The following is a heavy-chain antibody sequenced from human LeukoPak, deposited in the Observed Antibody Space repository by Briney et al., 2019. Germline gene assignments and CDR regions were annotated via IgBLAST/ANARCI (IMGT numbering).Heavy chain of an antibody. V-gene: IGHV1-2*02. CDR2: INPNSGGT. Sequence: VASVKVSCKASGYTFTGYYMHWVRQAPGQGLEWMGWINPNSGGTNYAQKFQGRVTMTRDTSISTAYMELSRLRSDDTAVYYCAREPQPLRYYYYGMDVWGQGTTVTVSS. CDR3: AREPQPLRYYYYGMDV. CDR1: GYTFTGYY. D-gene: IGHD2-2*01. J-gene: IGHJ6*02.